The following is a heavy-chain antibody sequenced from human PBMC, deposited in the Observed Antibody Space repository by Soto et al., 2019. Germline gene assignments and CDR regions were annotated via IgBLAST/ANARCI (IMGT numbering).Heavy chain of an antibody. V-gene: IGHV6-1*01. CDR3: AGGYGMNV. CDR2: TYYNSKWYN. J-gene: IGHJ6*02. D-gene: IGHD2-15*01. Sequence: PSQTLSLTCAMSGDSVSTTSAAWSWIRQSPSRGLEWLGRTYYNSKWYNDYAVSVKSRIIIKPDTSKNQFSLQLNSITPEDTAVYYCAGGYGMNVWGQGTTVTVSS. CDR1: GDSVSTTSAA.